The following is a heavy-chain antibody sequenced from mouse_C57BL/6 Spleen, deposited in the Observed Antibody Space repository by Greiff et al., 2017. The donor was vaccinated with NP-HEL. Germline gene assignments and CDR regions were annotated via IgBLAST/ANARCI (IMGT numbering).Heavy chain of an antibody. CDR3: ARSEAQAYAMDY. D-gene: IGHD3-2*02. V-gene: IGHV1-50*01. CDR2: IDPSDSYT. CDR1: GYTFTSYW. J-gene: IGHJ4*01. Sequence: QVQLQQPGAELVKPGASVKLSCKASGYTFTSYWMQWVKQRPGQGLEWIGEIDPSDSYTNYNQKFKGKATLTVDTSSSTAYMQLSSLTSEDSAVYYCARSEAQAYAMDYWGQGTSVTVSS.